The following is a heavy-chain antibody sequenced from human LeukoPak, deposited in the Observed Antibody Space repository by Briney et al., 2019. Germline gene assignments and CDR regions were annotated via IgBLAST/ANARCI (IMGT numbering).Heavy chain of an antibody. D-gene: IGHD6-19*01. CDR2: INHGGST. CDR1: GGSFSGYY. CDR3: ASSGWSKFDY. J-gene: IGHJ4*02. V-gene: IGHV4-34*01. Sequence: PSETLSLTCAVYGGSFSGYYWSWIRQPPGKGLEWIGEINHGGSTNYNPSLKSRVTISVDTSKNQFSLKLSSVTAADTAVYYCASSGWSKFDYWGQGTLVTVSS.